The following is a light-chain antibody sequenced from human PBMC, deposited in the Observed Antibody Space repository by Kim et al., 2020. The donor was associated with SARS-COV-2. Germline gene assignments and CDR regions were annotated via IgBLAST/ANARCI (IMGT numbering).Light chain of an antibody. Sequence: ASVGDSVTITCRASQGIANHLAWYQQEPGKVPKLLIYEASTLQSGVSVRFSGSGYGTDFTLTISSLQPEDVATYYCLKYNAAPDTFGQGTRLEIK. CDR2: EAS. J-gene: IGKJ5*01. CDR1: QGIANH. CDR3: LKYNAAPDT. V-gene: IGKV1-27*01.